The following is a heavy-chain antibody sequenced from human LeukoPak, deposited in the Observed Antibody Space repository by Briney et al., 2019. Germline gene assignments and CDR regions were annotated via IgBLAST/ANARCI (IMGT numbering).Heavy chain of an antibody. D-gene: IGHD2-15*01. Sequence: GGSLRLSCVASGFTFTSYAMHWVRQAPGKGLVWVSGFNGSWARIYYADSVKGRFTISRDNPKNTVYLQMNSLRDEDTAVYFWAKDGCSGVSFFAHFDYWGQGTRVTVSS. J-gene: IGHJ4*02. CDR3: AKDGCSGVSFFAHFDY. CDR2: FNGSWARI. V-gene: IGHV3-23*01. CDR1: GFTFTSYA.